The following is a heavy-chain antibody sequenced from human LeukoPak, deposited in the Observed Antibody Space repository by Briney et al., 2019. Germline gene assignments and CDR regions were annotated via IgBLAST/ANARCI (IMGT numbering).Heavy chain of an antibody. CDR3: AKLTSRNGDSFDY. CDR2: ISYDGSNK. CDR1: GFTFSSYG. J-gene: IGHJ4*02. V-gene: IGHV3-30*18. Sequence: GRSLRLSCAASGFTFSSYGMHWVRQAPGKGLEWVAVISYDGSNKYYADSVKGRLTISRDNSKNTLYLQMNSLRAEDTAVYYCAKLTSRNGDSFDYWGQGTLVTVSS. D-gene: IGHD4-17*01.